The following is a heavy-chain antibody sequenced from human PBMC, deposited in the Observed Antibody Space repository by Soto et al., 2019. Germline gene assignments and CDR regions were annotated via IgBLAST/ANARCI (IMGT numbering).Heavy chain of an antibody. D-gene: IGHD3-16*02. Sequence: EVQLLESGGGLVQPGGSLRLSCAASGFTFSNSAMSWVRQAPRKGLEWVSVIRTTGTSTYYADSVKGRFTVSRDNSYNTVFLQMNSLRPDDTAVYYCAKGGDVWGSYHAGFQQWGQGTLVIVSS. J-gene: IGHJ1*01. CDR1: GFTFSNSA. CDR3: AKGGDVWGSYHAGFQQ. V-gene: IGHV3-23*01. CDR2: IRTTGTST.